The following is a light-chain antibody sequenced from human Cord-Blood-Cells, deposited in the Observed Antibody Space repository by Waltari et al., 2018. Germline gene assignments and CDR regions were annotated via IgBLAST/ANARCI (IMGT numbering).Light chain of an antibody. V-gene: IGLV2-14*01. J-gene: IGLJ2*01. Sequence: QSALTQPASVSGSPGQSITISCTGTSSDVGGYNYVSWYQQHPGKAPKLMIYEFSNRPSGVSKRFSGAKSGNTASLTISGLQAEDEADCYCSSYTSSSTLGFGGGTKLTVL. CDR1: SSDVGGYNY. CDR2: EFS. CDR3: SSYTSSSTLG.